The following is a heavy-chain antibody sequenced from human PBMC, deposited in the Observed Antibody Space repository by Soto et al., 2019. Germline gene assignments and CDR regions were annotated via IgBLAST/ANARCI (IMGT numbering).Heavy chain of an antibody. Sequence: GGSLRLSCAASGFTFSSYAMHWVRQAPGKGLEWVAVISYDGSNKYYADSVKGRFTISRDNSKNTLYLQMNSLRAEDTAVYYCARGGYDYVWGSTSYYFDYWGQGTLVTVSS. D-gene: IGHD3-16*01. CDR3: ARGGYDYVWGSTSYYFDY. CDR1: GFTFSSYA. CDR2: ISYDGSNK. J-gene: IGHJ4*02. V-gene: IGHV3-30-3*01.